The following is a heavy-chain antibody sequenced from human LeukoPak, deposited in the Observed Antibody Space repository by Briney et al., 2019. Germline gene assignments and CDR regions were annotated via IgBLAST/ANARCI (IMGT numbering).Heavy chain of an antibody. J-gene: IGHJ6*02. D-gene: IGHD4-17*01. V-gene: IGHV3-23*01. Sequence: GGSLRLSCAASGFTFSSYAMSWVRQAPGKGLEWVSAISGSGGSTYYADSVKGRFTISRDNSKNTLYLQMNSLRAEDTAVYYCMDEYGDYYYRMDVWGQGTTVTVSS. CDR1: GFTFSSYA. CDR2: ISGSGGST. CDR3: MDEYGDYYYRMDV.